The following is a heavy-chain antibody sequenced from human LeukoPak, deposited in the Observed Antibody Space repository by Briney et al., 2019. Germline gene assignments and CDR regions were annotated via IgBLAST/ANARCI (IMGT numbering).Heavy chain of an antibody. CDR3: ARVEGKWLRSYYYYDMDV. CDR2: ISSSSSYI. J-gene: IGHJ6*02. Sequence: KTGGSLRLSCAASGFTFSSYSMNWVRQAPGKGLEWVSSISSSSSYIYYADSVKGRFTISRDNAKNSLYLLMNSLRAEDTAVYYCARVEGKWLRSYYYYDMDVWGQGTTVTVSS. CDR1: GFTFSSYS. V-gene: IGHV3-21*01. D-gene: IGHD5-12*01.